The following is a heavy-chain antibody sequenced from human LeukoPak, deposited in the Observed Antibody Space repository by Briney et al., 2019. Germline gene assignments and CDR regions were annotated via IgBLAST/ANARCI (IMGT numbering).Heavy chain of an antibody. CDR3: ARDVMDIVVVPAAPYYYYYYGMDV. J-gene: IGHJ6*02. CDR1: GYAFTSYG. V-gene: IGHV1-18*01. Sequence: ASVKVSCKASGYAFTSYGISWVRQAPGQGLEWLGWISAYNGNTNYAQKLQGRVTMTTDTSTSTAYMELRSLRSDDTAVYYCARDVMDIVVVPAAPYYYYYYGMDVWGQGTTVTVSS. D-gene: IGHD2-2*03. CDR2: ISAYNGNT.